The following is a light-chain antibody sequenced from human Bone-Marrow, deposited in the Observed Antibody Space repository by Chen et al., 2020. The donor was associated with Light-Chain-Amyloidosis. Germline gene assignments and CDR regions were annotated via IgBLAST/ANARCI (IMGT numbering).Light chain of an antibody. CDR1: SSDVGSYNY. CDR2: DVT. J-gene: IGLJ3*02. V-gene: IGLV2-14*03. Sequence: QSALTQPASVSGAPRQSITISCTGTSSDVGSYNYVSWYQHHPGKAPKLLIYDVTNRPAGVSSRFSASKSGNTASLTSAGLQAEEEADYYCSYYTSSNSWVFGGGTKLTVL. CDR3: SYYTSSNSWV.